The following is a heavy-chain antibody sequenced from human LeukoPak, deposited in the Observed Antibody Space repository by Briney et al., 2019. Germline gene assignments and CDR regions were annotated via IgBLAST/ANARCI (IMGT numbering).Heavy chain of an antibody. Sequence: GGSLRLSCAASGFTFSSYWMHWVRQAPGKGLVWVSRINSDGSSTSYADSVKGRFTISRDNAKRTLYLQMNSLRAEDTAVYYCVRDGDAYNFDYWGQGTLVTVSS. D-gene: IGHD5-24*01. J-gene: IGHJ4*02. CDR1: GFTFSSYW. CDR3: VRDGDAYNFDY. V-gene: IGHV3-74*01. CDR2: INSDGSST.